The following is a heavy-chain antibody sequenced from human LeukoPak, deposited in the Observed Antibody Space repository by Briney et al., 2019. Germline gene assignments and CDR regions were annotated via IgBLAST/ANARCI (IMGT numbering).Heavy chain of an antibody. D-gene: IGHD1-26*01. Sequence: QTGGSLRLSCAASGFTFSSSGMHWVRQAPGKGLEWVAVIWYDGSNKYYADSVKGRFTISRDQSKSMLYLQMNSLRAEDTAVYYCATEGGNYLTKLDYWGQGTLVTVSS. CDR1: GFTFSSSG. J-gene: IGHJ4*02. V-gene: IGHV3-33*08. CDR2: IWYDGSNK. CDR3: ATEGGNYLTKLDY.